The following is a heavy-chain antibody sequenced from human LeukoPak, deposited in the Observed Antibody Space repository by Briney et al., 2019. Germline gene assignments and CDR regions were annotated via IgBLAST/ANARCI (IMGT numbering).Heavy chain of an antibody. CDR3: ARDRSGYTFDD. J-gene: IGHJ4*02. V-gene: IGHV3-21*01. Sequence: GGSLRLSCAASGLIFSSYSMNWVRQAPGEGLEWVSSISATGNYIYYADSVKSRLTISRDNAKNSLYLQMNSLRAEDTAVYYGARDRSGYTFDDWGQGTLVTVSS. D-gene: IGHD5-18*01. CDR1: GLIFSSYS. CDR2: ISATGNYI.